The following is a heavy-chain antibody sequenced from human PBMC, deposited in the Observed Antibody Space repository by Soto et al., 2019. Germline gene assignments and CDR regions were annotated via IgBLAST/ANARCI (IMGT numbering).Heavy chain of an antibody. CDR2: IIPIFGTA. CDR3: AIGFYDYVWGSYNWSDP. CDR1: GGTFSSYA. D-gene: IGHD3-16*01. Sequence: QVQLVQSGAEVKKPGSSVKVSCKASGGTFSSYAISWVRQAPGQGLEWMGGIIPIFGTANYAQKFQGRVTITADESTSTAYMELSSLRSEDTAVYYCAIGFYDYVWGSYNWSDPWGQGTLVTVSS. V-gene: IGHV1-69*01. J-gene: IGHJ5*02.